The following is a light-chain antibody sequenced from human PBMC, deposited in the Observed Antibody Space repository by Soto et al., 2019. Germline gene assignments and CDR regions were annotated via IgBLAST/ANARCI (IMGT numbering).Light chain of an antibody. CDR2: KAS. Sequence: DIQMTQSPSTLSASVGDRVTITCRASQSISSWLAWYQQKPGKPPKLLIYKASSLESGVPSRFSGSGSGTEFTLTISSLQSDDFATYYCQQYNSYPWTFGQGTKVEIK. CDR1: QSISSW. CDR3: QQYNSYPWT. J-gene: IGKJ1*01. V-gene: IGKV1-5*03.